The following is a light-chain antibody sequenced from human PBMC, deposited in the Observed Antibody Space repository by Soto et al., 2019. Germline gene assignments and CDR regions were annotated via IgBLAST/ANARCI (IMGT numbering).Light chain of an antibody. Sequence: DIQMTQSPSSVSASVGDRVTITCRASQGISSWLAWYQQKPGKAPKLLIYAASSLQSGVPSRFSSIGTCSAFTLTLFSLHPEDFATYYSQQAYSFPHTFGQGTKLEIK. CDR1: QGISSW. J-gene: IGKJ2*01. V-gene: IGKV1-12*01. CDR2: AAS. CDR3: QQAYSFPHT.